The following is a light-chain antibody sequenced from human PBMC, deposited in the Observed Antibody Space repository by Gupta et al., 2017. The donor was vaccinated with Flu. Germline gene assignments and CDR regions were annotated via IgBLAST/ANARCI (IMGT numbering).Light chain of an antibody. Sequence: GERATLSCRASQSVTSSLAWYQQKPGQAPRLLIYGASTRATAIPARFSGRGSGTEFTLTISSLQSEDFAVYYCQQYNDWPGTFGQGTKVEIK. CDR2: GAS. V-gene: IGKV3-15*01. CDR1: QSVTSS. J-gene: IGKJ1*01. CDR3: QQYNDWPGT.